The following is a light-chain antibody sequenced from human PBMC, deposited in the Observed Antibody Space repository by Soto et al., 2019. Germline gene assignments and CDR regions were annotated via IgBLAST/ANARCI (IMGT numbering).Light chain of an antibody. CDR3: QQYNKWPPIT. J-gene: IGKJ5*01. CDR2: VAS. CDR1: QSVSNNY. V-gene: IGKV3-20*01. Sequence: EIVLTQSPGTLSLSPGERATLSCRASQSVSNNYLAWYQQKPGQAPRLLIYVASNRATGIPDRFSGSGSGTDFTLTISILEPEDFAVYYCQQYNKWPPITFGQGTRLE.